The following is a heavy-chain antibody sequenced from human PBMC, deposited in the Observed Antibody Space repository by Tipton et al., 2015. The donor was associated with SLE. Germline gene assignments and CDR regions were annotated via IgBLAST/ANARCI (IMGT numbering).Heavy chain of an antibody. J-gene: IGHJ4*02. CDR1: GDSINNKNYY. CDR2: IYYTGSA. Sequence: TLSLTCSVSGDSINNKNYYWGWIRQPPGKGLEWIGAIYYTGSAYYNPSLKNRVTISLVSSRDRFSLNLTSVTAADTAIYYCARYGMVVIASFDYWGQGTLVTVSS. D-gene: IGHD2-21*01. V-gene: IGHV4-39*07. CDR3: ARYGMVVIASFDY.